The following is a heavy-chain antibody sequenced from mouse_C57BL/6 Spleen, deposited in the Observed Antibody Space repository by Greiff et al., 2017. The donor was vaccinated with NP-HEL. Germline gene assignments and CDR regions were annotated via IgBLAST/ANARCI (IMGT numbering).Heavy chain of an antibody. CDR3: ARSGGKGFAY. CDR2: IYPGSGNT. Sequence: QVQLQQSGAELVRPGASVKLSCKASGYTFTDYYINWVKQRPGQGLEWIARIYPGSGNTYYNEKFKGKATLTAEKSSSTAYMQLSNLTSEDSAVYFCARSGGKGFAYWGQGTLVTVSA. CDR1: GYTFTDYY. D-gene: IGHD1-1*02. V-gene: IGHV1-76*01. J-gene: IGHJ3*01.